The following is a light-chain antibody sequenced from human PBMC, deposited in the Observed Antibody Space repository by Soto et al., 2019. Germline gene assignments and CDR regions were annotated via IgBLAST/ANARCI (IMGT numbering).Light chain of an antibody. CDR1: QSVGSY. J-gene: IGKJ1*01. Sequence: EIVLTQSPATLSLSPGERATLSCRASQSVGSYLAWYQQKPGQTPRLLIYDASNRATDIPAKFSGSGSGTDFTLTISSLEPEDFAVYYCQQRSNWPVTFGQGTRVGIK. CDR3: QQRSNWPVT. V-gene: IGKV3-11*01. CDR2: DAS.